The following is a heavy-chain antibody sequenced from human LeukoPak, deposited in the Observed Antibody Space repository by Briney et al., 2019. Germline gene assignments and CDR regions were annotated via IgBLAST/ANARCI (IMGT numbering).Heavy chain of an antibody. CDR2: ISYDGSNK. CDR1: GFTFSTYA. Sequence: GGSLRLSCAASGFTFSTYAMSWVRQAPGKGLEWVAVISYDGSNKYYADSVKGRFTISRDNSKNTLYLQMNSLRAEDTAVYYCASEYSILNYWGQGTLVTVSS. D-gene: IGHD2-21*01. V-gene: IGHV3-30*04. J-gene: IGHJ4*02. CDR3: ASEYSILNY.